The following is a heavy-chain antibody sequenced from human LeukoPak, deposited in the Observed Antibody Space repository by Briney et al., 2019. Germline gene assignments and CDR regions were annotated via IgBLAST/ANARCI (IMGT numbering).Heavy chain of an antibody. CDR2: ISSSGSTI. D-gene: IGHD4-17*01. CDR1: GFTFSSYE. V-gene: IGHV3-48*03. CDR3: APSTNGDLDY. Sequence: GGSLRLSCAASGFTFSSYEMNWVRQAPGKGLEWVSYISSSGSTIYYADSVKGRFTISRDNAKNSLYLQMNRLRAEDTAVYYCAPSTNGDLDYWGQGTLVTVSS. J-gene: IGHJ4*02.